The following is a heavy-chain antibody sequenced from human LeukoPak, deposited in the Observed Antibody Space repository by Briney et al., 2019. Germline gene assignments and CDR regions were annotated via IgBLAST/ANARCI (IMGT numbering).Heavy chain of an antibody. CDR1: GFTFSSYG. Sequence: GRSLRLSCAASGFTFSSYGMHWVRQAPGKGLEWVAVIWYDGSNKYYADSVKGRFTISRDNSKNTLYLQMNSLRAEDTAVYYCARDSDHFSAAAGLGGYWGQGTLVTVSS. J-gene: IGHJ4*02. D-gene: IGHD6-13*01. CDR3: ARDSDHFSAAAGLGGY. V-gene: IGHV3-33*01. CDR2: IWYDGSNK.